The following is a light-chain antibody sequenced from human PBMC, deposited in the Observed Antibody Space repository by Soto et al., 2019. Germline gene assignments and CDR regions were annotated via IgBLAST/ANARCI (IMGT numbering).Light chain of an antibody. CDR2: LNSDGSH. V-gene: IGLV4-69*01. J-gene: IGLJ2*01. Sequence: QLVLTQSPSASASLGASVKLTCTLSSGHSSYAIAWHQQQPEKGPRYLMKLNSDGSHNKGDGIPDRFSGSSSGAERYLTSSSLQSEDEADYYCQTWGTGIRGVVFGGGTKLTVL. CDR1: SGHSSYA. CDR3: QTWGTGIRGVV.